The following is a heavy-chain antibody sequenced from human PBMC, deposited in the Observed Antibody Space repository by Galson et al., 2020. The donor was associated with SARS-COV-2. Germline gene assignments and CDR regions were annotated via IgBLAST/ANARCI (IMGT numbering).Heavy chain of an antibody. V-gene: IGHV3-49*04. CDR1: GFTFGDYA. CDR2: IRSKAYGGTT. D-gene: IGHD3-3*01. CDR3: TRDDFWSGYYSY. Sequence: TGGSLILSCTASGFTFGDYAMSWVRQAPGKGLEWVGFIRSKAYGGTTEYAASVKGRFTISRDDSKSIAYLQMNSLKTEDTAVYYCTRDDFWSGYYSYWGQGTLVTVSS. J-gene: IGHJ4*02.